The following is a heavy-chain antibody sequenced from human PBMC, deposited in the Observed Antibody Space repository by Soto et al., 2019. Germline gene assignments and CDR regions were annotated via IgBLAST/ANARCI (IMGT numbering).Heavy chain of an antibody. Sequence: SETLSLTCTVSGGSISSGGYSWTWIRQHPGKGLEWIGYIYYSGSTYFNPSLKSRLNISIDTSRNQFSLKLSSVTAADTAIYYCARGEATRIERRFDSWGQGTLVTVSS. CDR2: IYYSGST. J-gene: IGHJ5*01. D-gene: IGHD6-6*01. V-gene: IGHV4-31*03. CDR1: GGSISSGGYS. CDR3: ARGEATRIERRFDS.